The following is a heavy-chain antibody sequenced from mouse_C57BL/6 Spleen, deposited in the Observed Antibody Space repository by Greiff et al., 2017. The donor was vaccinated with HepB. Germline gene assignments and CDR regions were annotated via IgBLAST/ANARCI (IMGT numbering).Heavy chain of an antibody. J-gene: IGHJ3*01. CDR2: IDPNSGGT. V-gene: IGHV1-72*01. CDR1: GYTFTRYW. Sequence: QQSCKASGYTFTRYWMHWVKQRPGRGLEWIGRIDPNSGGTKYNEKFKSKATLTVDKPSSTAYMQLSSLTSEDSAVYYCARSNYGVVGFAYWGQGTLVTVSA. D-gene: IGHD1-1*01. CDR3: ARSNYGVVGFAY.